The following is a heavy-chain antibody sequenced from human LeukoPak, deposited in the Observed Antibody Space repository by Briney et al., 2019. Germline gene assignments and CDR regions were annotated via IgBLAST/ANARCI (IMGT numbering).Heavy chain of an antibody. J-gene: IGHJ3*02. CDR3: ASHRNRAAGAFDI. V-gene: IGHV4-61*02. CDR1: GGSISSGSYY. Sequence: SETLSLTCTVSGGSISSGSYYWSWIRQPAGKGLEWVGRIYTSGSTNYNPSLKSRVTISVDTSKNQFSLELSSVTAADTAVYYCASHRNRAAGAFDIWGQGTMVTVSS. D-gene: IGHD2/OR15-2a*01. CDR2: IYTSGST.